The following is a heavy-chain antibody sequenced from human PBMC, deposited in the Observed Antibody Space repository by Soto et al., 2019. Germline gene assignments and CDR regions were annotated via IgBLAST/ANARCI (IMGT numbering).Heavy chain of an antibody. V-gene: IGHV3-23*01. CDR2: ISGSGGST. CDR3: AKDLTPDLTIDY. CDR1: GVTCSSFA. J-gene: IGHJ4*02. Sequence: PWRSLRLSCAASGVTCSSFAMSWVRQAPGKGLEWVSAISGSGGSTYYADSVKGRFTISRDNSKNTLYLQMNSLRAEDTAVYYCAKDLTPDLTIDYWGQGTLVTVSS.